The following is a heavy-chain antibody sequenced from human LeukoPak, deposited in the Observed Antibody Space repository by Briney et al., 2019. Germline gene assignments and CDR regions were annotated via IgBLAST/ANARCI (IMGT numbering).Heavy chain of an antibody. V-gene: IGHV5-51*01. D-gene: IGHD3-22*01. CDR2: IYPGDSDT. CDR1: GYSFTSYW. J-gene: IGHJ4*02. Sequence: GESLKISCKGSGYSFTSYWIGWVRQMPGKGLEWMGIIYPGDSDTRYSPSFQGHVTISAGKSISTAYLQWSSLKASDTAMYYCARPQYDSSGYYYYWGQGTLVTVSS. CDR3: ARPQYDSSGYYYY.